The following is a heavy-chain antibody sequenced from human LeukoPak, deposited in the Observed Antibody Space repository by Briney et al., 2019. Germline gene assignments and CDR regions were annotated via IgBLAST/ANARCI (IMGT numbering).Heavy chain of an antibody. CDR3: VKEGVVCSSTSCYLVAFDV. J-gene: IGHJ3*01. V-gene: IGHV3-74*01. CDR2: IKSDGSST. CDR1: GFTFSSYW. D-gene: IGHD2-2*01. Sequence: GGSLRLSCGASGFTFSSYWMHWVRQPPGQGLVWVARIKSDGSSTAYADSVKGRFTISRDNAKNTLSLQMNSLRAEDTAMYFCVKEGVVCSSTSCYLVAFDVWGQGTMVTVSS.